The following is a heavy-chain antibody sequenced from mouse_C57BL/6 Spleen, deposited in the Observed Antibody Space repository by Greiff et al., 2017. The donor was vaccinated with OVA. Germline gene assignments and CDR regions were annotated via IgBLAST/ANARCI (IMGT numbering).Heavy chain of an antibody. CDR1: GYTFTSYW. Sequence: QVQLQQPGTELVKPGASVKLSCKASGYTFTSYWMHWVKQRPGQGLEWIGNINPSNGGTNYNEKFKSKATLTVDKSSSTACMQLSSLTSEDSGVYYCACWCLYDGDLDYWGQGTTLTVSS. J-gene: IGHJ2*01. CDR3: ACWCLYDGDLDY. D-gene: IGHD2-3*01. CDR2: INPSNGGT. V-gene: IGHV1-53*01.